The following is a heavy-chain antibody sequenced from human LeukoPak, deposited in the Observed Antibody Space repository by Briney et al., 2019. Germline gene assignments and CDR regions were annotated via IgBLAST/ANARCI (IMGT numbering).Heavy chain of an antibody. D-gene: IGHD4-23*01. Sequence: GGSLRLSCAASGFTFSDSAMHWVRQASGKGLEWVGRIRNKPNNYATAYAASVKGRFTISRDDSKNTAFLQMNSLETEDTAVYYCTRRPFGGNSSPYWYFDLRGRGTLVTVSS. CDR1: GFTFSDSA. CDR3: TRRPFGGNSSPYWYFDL. CDR2: IRNKPNNYAT. J-gene: IGHJ2*01. V-gene: IGHV3-73*01.